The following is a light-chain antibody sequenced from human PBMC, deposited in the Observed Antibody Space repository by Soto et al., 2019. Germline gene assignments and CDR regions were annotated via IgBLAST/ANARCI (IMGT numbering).Light chain of an antibody. J-gene: IGLJ1*01. V-gene: IGLV2-8*01. CDR1: SSDVGGYNY. CDR3: SSYTTTNTLYV. CDR2: EVS. Sequence: QSALTQPPSASGSPGQSVTISCTGTSSDVGGYNYVSWYQQHPGKAPKLVIYEVSKRPSGVPDRFSGSKSGNTASLTVSGLQAEDEADYYCSSYTTTNTLYVFGTGTKLTVL.